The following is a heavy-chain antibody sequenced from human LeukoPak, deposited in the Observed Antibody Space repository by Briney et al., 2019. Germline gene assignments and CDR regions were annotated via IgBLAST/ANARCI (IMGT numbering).Heavy chain of an antibody. J-gene: IGHJ5*02. Sequence: SETLSLTSAVYGGSFSVYYWSSIRHPPGKGLEWIGEINHSGSTNYNPSLKSRVTISVDTSKNQFSLKLSSVTAADTAVYYCARVYGSGSYNWFDPWGQGTLVTVSS. V-gene: IGHV4-34*01. CDR2: INHSGST. D-gene: IGHD3-10*01. CDR1: GGSFSVYY. CDR3: ARVYGSGSYNWFDP.